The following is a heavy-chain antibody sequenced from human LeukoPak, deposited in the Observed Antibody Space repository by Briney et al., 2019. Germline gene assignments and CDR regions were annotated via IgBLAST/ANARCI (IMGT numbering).Heavy chain of an antibody. J-gene: IGHJ4*02. D-gene: IGHD1-26*01. Sequence: PGGSLRLSCAASGFTFSSYAMHWVRQAPGKGLEWVAVISYDGSNKYYADSVKGRFTISRDNSKNTLYLQMNSLRAEDTAVYYCARGIHSGSYYSDYWGQGTLVTVSS. CDR1: GFTFSSYA. V-gene: IGHV3-30-3*01. CDR2: ISYDGSNK. CDR3: ARGIHSGSYYSDY.